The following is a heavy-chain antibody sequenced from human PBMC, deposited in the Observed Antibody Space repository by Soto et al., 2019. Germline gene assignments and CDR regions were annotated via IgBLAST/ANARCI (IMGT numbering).Heavy chain of an antibody. V-gene: IGHV1-69*13. CDR3: ARDFPQYGGSYSWSLGGLFGYYGMDV. D-gene: IGHD1-26*01. Sequence: ASVKVSCKASGGTFSSYAISWVRQAPGQGLEWMGGIIPIFGTANYAQKFQGRVTITADESTSTAYMELSSLRSEDTAVYYCARDFPQYGGSYSWSLGGLFGYYGMDVWGQGTTVTVSS. CDR2: IIPIFGTA. J-gene: IGHJ6*02. CDR1: GGTFSSYA.